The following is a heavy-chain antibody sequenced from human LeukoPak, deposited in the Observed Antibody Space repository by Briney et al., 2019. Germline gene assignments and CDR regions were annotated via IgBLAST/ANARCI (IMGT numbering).Heavy chain of an antibody. CDR2: IYYSGST. Sequence: PSETLSLTCAVYGGSFSGYYWSWIRQPPGKGLEWIGYIYYSGSTYYNPSLKSRVTISVDTSKNQFSLKLSSVTAADTAVYYCARVDIVVVPAAIMGYYYYMDVWGKGTTVTVSS. CDR1: GGSFSGYY. D-gene: IGHD2-2*01. CDR3: ARVDIVVVPAAIMGYYYYMDV. V-gene: IGHV4-34*01. J-gene: IGHJ6*03.